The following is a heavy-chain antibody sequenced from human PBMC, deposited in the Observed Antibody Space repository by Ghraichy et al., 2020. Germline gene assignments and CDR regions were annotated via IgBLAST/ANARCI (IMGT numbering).Heavy chain of an antibody. D-gene: IGHD2-15*01. V-gene: IGHV3-7*01. J-gene: IGHJ4*02. Sequence: GESLNISCAASGFSFSSYWMTWVRQAPGKGLEWVANINQDATDKNYVDSVKGRFTISRDNAKNSLYLQMNSLRAEDTAVYYCARDVGYCADYWGQGTLVTVSS. CDR2: INQDATDK. CDR3: ARDVGYCADY. CDR1: GFSFSSYW.